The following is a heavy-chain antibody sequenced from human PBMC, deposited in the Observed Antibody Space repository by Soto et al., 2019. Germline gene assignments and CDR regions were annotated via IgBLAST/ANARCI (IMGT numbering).Heavy chain of an antibody. D-gene: IGHD3-3*01. CDR2: ISYDGSNK. Sequence: QVQLVESGGGVVQPGRSLRLSCAPSGFTFSNYAMHWVPQAPGKGLEWVAVISYDGSNKYYADSVKGRFTISRDNSKNTLYLQMNSLRAEDTAVYYCARDKRDLRFLEWSYYFDYWGQGTLVTVSS. J-gene: IGHJ4*02. CDR1: GFTFSNYA. CDR3: ARDKRDLRFLEWSYYFDY. V-gene: IGHV3-30-3*01.